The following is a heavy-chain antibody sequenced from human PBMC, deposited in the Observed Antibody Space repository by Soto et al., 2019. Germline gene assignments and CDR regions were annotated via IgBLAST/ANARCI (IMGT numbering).Heavy chain of an antibody. CDR1: GFTFSSYA. CDR2: ISGSGGST. Sequence: EVQLLESGGGLVQPGGSLRLSCAASGFTFSSYAMSWVRQAPGKGLEWVSAISGSGGSTYYADSVKGRFTISRDNSKNTLYLQMNSLRAEDTAVYYCAKDDTRDGYNSYNWFDPWGQGTLVTVSS. V-gene: IGHV3-23*01. J-gene: IGHJ5*02. D-gene: IGHD1-1*01. CDR3: AKDDTRDGYNSYNWFDP.